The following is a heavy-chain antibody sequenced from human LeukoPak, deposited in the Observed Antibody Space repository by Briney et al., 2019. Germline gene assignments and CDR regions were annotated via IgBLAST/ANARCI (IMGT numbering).Heavy chain of an antibody. D-gene: IGHD4-17*01. V-gene: IGHV1-2*02. J-gene: IGHJ4*02. CDR1: GYTFTGYY. CDR3: ARVRTTVPKKIYYFDY. CDR2: INPNSGGT. Sequence: VKVSCKASGYTFTGYYMHWVRQAPGQGLEWMGWINPNSGGTNYAQKFQGRVTMTRDTSISTAYMELSRLRSDDTAVYYCARVRTTVPKKIYYFDYWGQGTLVTVSS.